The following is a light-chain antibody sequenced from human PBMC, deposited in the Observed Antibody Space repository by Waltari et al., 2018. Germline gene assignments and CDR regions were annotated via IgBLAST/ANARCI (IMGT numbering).Light chain of an antibody. CDR2: DVT. V-gene: IGLV2-11*01. Sequence: QSALTQPHSVSGSPGQSVTISCTGTSSDVGYYNFVSWYQQHPGKAPKLMIYDVTKRPSGVPDRFSGAESGNTASLTISGLQAEDEADYYCCSYAGNYIFIFATGTKVTVL. CDR3: CSYAGNYIFI. J-gene: IGLJ1*01. CDR1: SSDVGYYNF.